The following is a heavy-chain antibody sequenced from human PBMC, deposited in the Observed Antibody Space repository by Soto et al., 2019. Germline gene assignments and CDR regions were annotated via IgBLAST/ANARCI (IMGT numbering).Heavy chain of an antibody. CDR2: IKHGGSS. V-gene: IGHV4-34*01. CDR3: ARGGSSDWQVALDI. D-gene: IGHD6-19*01. J-gene: IGHJ3*02. CDR1: AGSFSHYY. Sequence: QVQQQPWGAGLLKPSETLSLTCTVYAGSFSHYYWNWIRQSPGKGLEWIGKIKHGGSSSYNPSLRSRVSISIDMSKNQCSLALCSVAAADTAVYYCARGGSSDWQVALDIWGQGTMVPVSS.